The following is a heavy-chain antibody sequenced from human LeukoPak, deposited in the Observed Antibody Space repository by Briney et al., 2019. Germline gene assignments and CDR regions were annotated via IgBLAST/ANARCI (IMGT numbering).Heavy chain of an antibody. D-gene: IGHD6-13*01. CDR1: GGSFSGYY. V-gene: IGHV4-34*01. Sequence: SETLSLTCAVYGGSFSGYYWSWIRQPPGKGLEWIGEINHSGSTNYNPSLKSRVTISVDTSKNQFSLKLSPVTAADTAVYYCARGAGIAYWFDPWGQGTLVTVSS. J-gene: IGHJ5*02. CDR2: INHSGST. CDR3: ARGAGIAYWFDP.